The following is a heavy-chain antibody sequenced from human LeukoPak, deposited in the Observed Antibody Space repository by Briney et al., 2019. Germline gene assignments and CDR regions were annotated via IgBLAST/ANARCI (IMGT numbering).Heavy chain of an antibody. J-gene: IGHJ5*02. D-gene: IGHD6-19*01. V-gene: IGHV4-59*01. CDR2: IYYSGST. Sequence: SETLSLTCTVSGGSISSYYWSWIRQPPGKGLEWIGYIYYSGSTNYNPSLKSRVTISVDTSKNQFSLKLSSVTAADTAVYYCARAGAVAGGVRRRESNWFDPWGQGTLVTVSS. CDR1: GGSISSYY. CDR3: ARAGAVAGGVRRRESNWFDP.